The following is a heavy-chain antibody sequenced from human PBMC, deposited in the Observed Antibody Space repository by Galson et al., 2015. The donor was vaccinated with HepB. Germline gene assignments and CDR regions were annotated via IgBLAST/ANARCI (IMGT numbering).Heavy chain of an antibody. CDR3: ARATYYYDSSGYPRPYYFDY. D-gene: IGHD3-22*01. Sequence: TLSLTCAVSGGSISSGGYSWSWIRQPPGKGLEWIGYIYHSGSTYYNPSLKSRVTISVDRSKNQFSLKLSSVTAADTAVYYCARATYYYDSSGYPRPYYFDYWGQGTLVTVSS. J-gene: IGHJ4*02. V-gene: IGHV4-30-2*01. CDR2: IYHSGST. CDR1: GGSISSGGYS.